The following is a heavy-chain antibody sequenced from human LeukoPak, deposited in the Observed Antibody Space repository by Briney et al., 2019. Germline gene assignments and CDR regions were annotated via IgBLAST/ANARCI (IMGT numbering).Heavy chain of an antibody. D-gene: IGHD1-26*01. CDR2: IYYIGST. CDR3: ARGGIVGSRANWFDP. CDR1: GGSIRSYY. Sequence: SETLSLTCTVSGGSIRSYYWSWIRQPPGKGLECIGYIYYIGSTNYNPSLKSRVTISLDTSKSQFSLKLTSVTPADTAVYYCARGGIVGSRANWFDPWGQGILVTVSS. V-gene: IGHV4-59*01. J-gene: IGHJ5*02.